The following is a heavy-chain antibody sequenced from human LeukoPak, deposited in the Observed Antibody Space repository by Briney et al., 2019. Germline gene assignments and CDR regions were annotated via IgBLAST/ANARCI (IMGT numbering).Heavy chain of an antibody. CDR1: GGSISSHY. Sequence: SETLSLTCTVPGGSISSHYWSWIRQPPGKGLEWIGYIYHSGSTKYNPSLKSRITISVDTSKNQFSLKLSSVTAADTAVYYCARLYDSSTYTDWLDPWGQGTLVTVSS. V-gene: IGHV4-59*11. CDR3: ARLYDSSTYTDWLDP. J-gene: IGHJ5*02. D-gene: IGHD3-22*01. CDR2: IYHSGST.